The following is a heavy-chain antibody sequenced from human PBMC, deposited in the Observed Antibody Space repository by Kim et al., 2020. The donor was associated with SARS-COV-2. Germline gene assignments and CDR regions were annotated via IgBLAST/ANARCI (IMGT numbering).Heavy chain of an antibody. CDR1: GFTFSNYY. Sequence: GGSLRLSCTASGFTFSNYYMRWVRQAPGKGLEFVAAIDPNGDATYYANSVKGRFTISRDNSKNALWLQVGSLGPKDMAIYYCVRGYNFAYDFWGQGTLVTVSA. CDR3: VRGYNFAYDF. J-gene: IGHJ4*01. D-gene: IGHD5-12*01. V-gene: IGHV3-64*01. CDR2: IDPNGDAT.